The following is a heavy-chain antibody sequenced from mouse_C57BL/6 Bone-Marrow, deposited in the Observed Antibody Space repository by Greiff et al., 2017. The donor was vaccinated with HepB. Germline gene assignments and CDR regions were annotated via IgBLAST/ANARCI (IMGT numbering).Heavy chain of an antibody. Sequence: EVQLMESGGGLVQPKGSLKLSCAASGFSFNTYAMNWVRQAPGKGLEWVARIRSKSNNYATYYADSVKDRFTISRDDSESMLYLQMNNLKTEDTAMYYCVRAYYSNYWFAYWGQGTLVTVSA. CDR2: IRSKSNNYAT. J-gene: IGHJ3*01. D-gene: IGHD2-5*01. CDR1: GFSFNTYA. V-gene: IGHV10-1*01. CDR3: VRAYYSNYWFAY.